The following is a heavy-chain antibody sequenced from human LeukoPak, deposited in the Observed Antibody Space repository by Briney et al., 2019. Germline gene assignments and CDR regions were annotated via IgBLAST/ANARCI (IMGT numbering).Heavy chain of an antibody. J-gene: IGHJ4*02. D-gene: IGHD6-19*01. CDR1: GFTFSSYA. Sequence: GGSLRLSCAASGFTFSSYAMSWVRQAPGKGLEWVSAISGSGGSTYYADSVKGRFTISRDNSKNTLYLQMNSLRAEDTAVYYCAKCPRAVAVAKTPFDYWGQGTLVTVSS. CDR2: ISGSGGST. CDR3: AKCPRAVAVAKTPFDY. V-gene: IGHV3-23*01.